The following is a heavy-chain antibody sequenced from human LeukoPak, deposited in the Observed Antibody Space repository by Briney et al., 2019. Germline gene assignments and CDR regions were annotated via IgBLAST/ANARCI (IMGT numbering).Heavy chain of an antibody. J-gene: IGHJ4*02. CDR3: ARDRAYDAFDY. Sequence: GGSLRLSCAASGFSFSTPWMAWVRQAPGKGLQWVGNINPDESHTDYIDSVKGRFTMSRDNAENSLFLQVHSLRDEDTAVYYCARDRAYDAFDYWGRGTLVTVSS. CDR2: INPDESHT. D-gene: IGHD5-12*01. V-gene: IGHV3-7*01. CDR1: GFSFSTPW.